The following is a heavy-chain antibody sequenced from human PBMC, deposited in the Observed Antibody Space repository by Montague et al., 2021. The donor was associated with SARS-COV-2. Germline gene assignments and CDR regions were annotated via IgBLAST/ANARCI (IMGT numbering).Heavy chain of an antibody. CDR2: TYHSGGT. V-gene: IGHV4-38-2*01. CDR3: ARWYYGSGSYPH. Sequence: SETLSLTCSVSGYSISSGYYWGWIRQPPGKGLEWIENTYHSGGTXYSPSLKSRVTVSVDTSKNQFSLRLSSVTAADTAVYYCARWYYGSGSYPHWGQGTLVTVSS. D-gene: IGHD3-10*01. J-gene: IGHJ4*02. CDR1: GYSISSGYY.